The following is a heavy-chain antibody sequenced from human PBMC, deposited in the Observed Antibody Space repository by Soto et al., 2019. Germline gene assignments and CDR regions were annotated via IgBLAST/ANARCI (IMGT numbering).Heavy chain of an antibody. J-gene: IGHJ4*02. Sequence: EVQLVESGGGLVQPGGCLKLSCAASGFTFSDSDMHWVRQASGKGLEWVGRIRSKANSYATAYGESVKGRFIISRDDSKNTAYLQTNSLKSEDTAVYYCIPAYCAGDCYSWLHSFDFWGQGTLVTVSS. D-gene: IGHD2-21*02. CDR3: IPAYCAGDCYSWLHSFDF. CDR2: IRSKANSYAT. V-gene: IGHV3-73*01. CDR1: GFTFSDSD.